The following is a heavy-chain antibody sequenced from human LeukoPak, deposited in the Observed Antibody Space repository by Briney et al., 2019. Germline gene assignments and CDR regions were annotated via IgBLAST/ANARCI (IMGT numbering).Heavy chain of an antibody. CDR3: ARGGRSEYYGSASHDY. CDR2: XXHSGRI. D-gene: IGHD3-10*01. Sequence: SETLSLTCAVYGXXFSGYXWSWIRQXXXXXXXXXXEXXHSGRINYNPSLKSRVTISVDTSKNQFSLKLTSVTAADTAVYYCARGGRSEYYGSASHDYWGQGILVTVSS. CDR1: GXXFSGYX. V-gene: IGHV4-34*01. J-gene: IGHJ4*02.